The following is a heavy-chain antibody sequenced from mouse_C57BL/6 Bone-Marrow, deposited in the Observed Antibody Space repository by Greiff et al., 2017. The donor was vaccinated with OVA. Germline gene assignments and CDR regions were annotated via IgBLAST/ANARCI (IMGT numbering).Heavy chain of an antibody. CDR3: ARHEDGYYASYFDY. V-gene: IGHV1-82*01. CDR1: GYAFSSSW. J-gene: IGHJ2*01. CDR2: IYPGDGDT. D-gene: IGHD2-3*01. Sequence: VQLQQSGPELVKPGASVKISCKASGYAFSSSWMNWVKQRPGKGLEWIGRIYPGDGDTNYNGKFKGKATLTADKSSSTASMQLSGLTSEDSAVYFCARHEDGYYASYFDYWGQGTTLTVSS.